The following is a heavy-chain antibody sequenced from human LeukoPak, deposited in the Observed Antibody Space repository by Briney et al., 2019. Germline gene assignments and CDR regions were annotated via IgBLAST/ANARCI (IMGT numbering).Heavy chain of an antibody. Sequence: ASVKVSCKASGGTFSSYAISWVRQAPGQGLEWMGRIIPILAITNYAQNFQGRVTITADKSTSTAYMELSSLRSEDTAVYYCARDPYSRRYYGMDVWGQGTTVTVSS. V-gene: IGHV1-69*04. D-gene: IGHD1-26*01. CDR1: GGTFSSYA. CDR3: ARDPYSRRYYGMDV. CDR2: IIPILAIT. J-gene: IGHJ6*02.